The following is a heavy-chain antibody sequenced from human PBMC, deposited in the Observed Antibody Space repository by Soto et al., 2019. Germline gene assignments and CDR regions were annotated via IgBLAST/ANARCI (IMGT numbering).Heavy chain of an antibody. CDR2: INSDGSVS. J-gene: IGHJ6*03. CDR1: GFTFSNYW. CDR3: ARGDCVGGSCYSLAGSFHYYMNV. V-gene: IGHV3-74*01. D-gene: IGHD2-15*01. Sequence: EVKLVESGGGLVQPGGSLRLSCAASGFTFSNYWMYWVRQAPGQGLVWVSRINSDGSVSRYADSVKGRLTISRDNVKNTLYLQMTSLRVEDTAVYYCARGDCVGGSCYSLAGSFHYYMNVWGKGTTVTVFS.